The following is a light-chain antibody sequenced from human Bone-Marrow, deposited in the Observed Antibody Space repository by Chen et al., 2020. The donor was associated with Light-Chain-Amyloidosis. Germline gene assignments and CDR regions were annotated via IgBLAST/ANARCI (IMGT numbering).Light chain of an antibody. CDR1: SIGTFNL. V-gene: IGLV2-23*03. J-gene: IGLJ2*01. Sequence: QSDLTQPASVSGSPGQSVTISCTGHSIGTFNLVSWDQQSPGNAPKLIIYEGYRRPSEVSDRFSGSTSGSTASLTISGLQTEDEADYHGCSYGGYSTFVFGGGTKLTVL. CDR3: CSYGGYSTFV. CDR2: EGY.